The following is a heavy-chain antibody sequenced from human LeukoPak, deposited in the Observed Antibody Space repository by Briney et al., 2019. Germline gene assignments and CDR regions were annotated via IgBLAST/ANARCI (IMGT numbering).Heavy chain of an antibody. CDR3: AKTYCSGGSCYVTDY. J-gene: IGHJ4*02. D-gene: IGHD2-15*01. CDR1: GFTFSSYG. CDR2: ISYDGSNK. Sequence: PGGSLRLSCAASGFTFSSYGMHWVRQAPGKGLEWVAVISYDGSNKYYADSVKGRFTISRDNSKNTLYLQMNSLRAEDTAVYYCAKTYCSGGSCYVTDYWGQGTLVTFSS. V-gene: IGHV3-30*18.